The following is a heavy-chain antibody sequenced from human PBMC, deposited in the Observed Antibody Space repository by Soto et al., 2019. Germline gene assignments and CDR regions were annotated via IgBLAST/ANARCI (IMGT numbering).Heavy chain of an antibody. J-gene: IGHJ2*01. Sequence: QVQLVESGGGLVKPGGSLRLSCAASGFTFSDYYMSWIRQAPGKGLEWVSYISSSGSTIYYADSVKGRVTISRDNAKNSLYLQRNSLRAEDTAVYYCASDRLGYSSGWDKYWYFDLRGRGTLVTVSS. CDR2: ISSSGSTI. CDR3: ASDRLGYSSGWDKYWYFDL. D-gene: IGHD6-19*01. CDR1: GFTFSDYY. V-gene: IGHV3-11*01.